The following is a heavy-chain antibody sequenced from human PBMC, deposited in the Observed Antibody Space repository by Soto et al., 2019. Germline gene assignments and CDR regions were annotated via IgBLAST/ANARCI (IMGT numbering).Heavy chain of an antibody. CDR3: ARGNYDFWSGYSETPGGPYYYGMDV. CDR1: GGSVSSNSYS. V-gene: IGHV4-39*01. Sequence: PSETLSLTCTVSGGSVSSNSYSWGWIRQSPGKGLEWIGSIYYSGSTYYNPSLKSRLTISIDTSKNQFSLKLSSVTAADTAVYYCARGNYDFWSGYSETPGGPYYYGMDVWGQGTRVTVSS. D-gene: IGHD3-3*01. J-gene: IGHJ6*02. CDR2: IYYSGST.